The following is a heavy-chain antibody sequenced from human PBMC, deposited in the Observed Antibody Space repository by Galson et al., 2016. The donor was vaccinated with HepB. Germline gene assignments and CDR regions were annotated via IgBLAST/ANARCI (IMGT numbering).Heavy chain of an antibody. J-gene: IGHJ4*02. CDR3: ARGSHGDYLEPIAY. Sequence: SLRLSCAASGFTFRDYAIHWVRQAPGKGLEWVTVISYDGSNKYYADSVMGRFTISRDNPRHTLYLQMNSLRPDDTAVYYCARGSHGDYLEPIAYWGQGALVTVSS. D-gene: IGHD4-17*01. CDR2: ISYDGSNK. CDR1: GFTFRDYA. V-gene: IGHV3-30*04.